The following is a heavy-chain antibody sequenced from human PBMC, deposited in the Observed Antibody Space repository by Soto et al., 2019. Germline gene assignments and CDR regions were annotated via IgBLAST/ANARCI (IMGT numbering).Heavy chain of an antibody. V-gene: IGHV1-58*01. CDR1: GFSFTSSA. J-gene: IGHJ6*02. CDR2: IVVGSGNT. CDR3: AAEFYYYYGMDV. Sequence: SVKVCCTASGFSFTSSALQWVRQARGQRLEWIGWIVVGSGNTNYAQKFQERVTITRDMSTSTAYMELSSLRSEDTAVYYCAAEFYYYYGMDVWGQGTTVTVSS.